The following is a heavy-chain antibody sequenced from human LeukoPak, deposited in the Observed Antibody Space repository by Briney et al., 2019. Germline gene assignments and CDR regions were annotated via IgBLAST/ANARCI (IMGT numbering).Heavy chain of an antibody. CDR1: GFTFSTYW. Sequence: PGGSLRLSCAASGFTFSTYWMTWVRQAPGKGLEWVANIKQDGSEKYFVDSVKGRFTISRDNAKNSLYLQMNSLRAEDTAVYYCARHALMARGVITWDRTTNWFDPWGQGTLVTVSS. J-gene: IGHJ5*02. CDR3: ARHALMARGVITWDRTTNWFDP. CDR2: IKQDGSEK. D-gene: IGHD3-10*01. V-gene: IGHV3-7*01.